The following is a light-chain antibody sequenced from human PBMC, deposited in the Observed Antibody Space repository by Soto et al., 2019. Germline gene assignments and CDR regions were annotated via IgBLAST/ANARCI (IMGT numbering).Light chain of an antibody. V-gene: IGKV3-15*01. Sequence: EIVMTQSPATLSVSPGERATLSCRASQSVSSNLAWYQQKPGQAPRLLIYGASTRATGIPARFSGSGSWTEFTLTISSLQSEDFAVYDCQQYNNWPPMAFGQGTKVEIK. CDR2: GAS. J-gene: IGKJ1*01. CDR3: QQYNNWPPMA. CDR1: QSVSSN.